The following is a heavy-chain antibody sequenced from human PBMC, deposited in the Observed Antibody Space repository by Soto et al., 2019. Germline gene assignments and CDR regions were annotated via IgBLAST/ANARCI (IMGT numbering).Heavy chain of an antibody. V-gene: IGHV3-23*01. CDR2: ISGSGGST. D-gene: IGHD5-12*01. CDR3: AIRPYGGYDYVYCYYGMDV. CDR1: GFTFSSYA. J-gene: IGHJ6*02. Sequence: GGSLRLSCAASGFTFSSYAMSWVRQAPGKGLEWVSAISGSGGSTYYADSVKGRFTISRDNSKNTLYLQMNSLRAEDTAVYYCAIRPYGGYDYVYCYYGMDVWGQGTTVTVSS.